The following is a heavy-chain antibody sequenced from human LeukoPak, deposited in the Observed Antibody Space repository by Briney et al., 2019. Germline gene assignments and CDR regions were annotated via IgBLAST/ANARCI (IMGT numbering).Heavy chain of an antibody. CDR2: ICADGSSK. J-gene: IGHJ3*02. CDR3: AKVRYFGPSAFDI. CDR1: GFXLSGNG. D-gene: IGHD3-9*01. V-gene: IGHV3-30*02. Sequence: GGSLRLSCAASGFXLSGNGMHWVRQAPGKGLEWVAVICADGSSKYYADSVKGRFTISRDNSENTLYLQMNSLRAEDTAVYYCAKVRYFGPSAFDIWGQGTMVTVSS.